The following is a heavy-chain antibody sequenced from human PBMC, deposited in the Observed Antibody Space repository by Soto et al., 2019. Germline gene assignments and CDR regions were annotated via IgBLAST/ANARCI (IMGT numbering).Heavy chain of an antibody. V-gene: IGHV1-46*03. D-gene: IGHD2-15*01. CDR3: ARDIIVAVPTGMQYWYLDC. CDR2: VNPSGGST. CDR1: GYSFTGYY. J-gene: IGHJ2*01. Sequence: QVQLVQSGAEVKKPGASVKVSCKASGYSFTGYYIHWVRQAPGQGLWLMGMVNPSGGSTAYAQTFQGSGTMTRGTSSSTVYMELRSRRSEDTAVYFCARDIIVAVPTGMQYWYLDCWGRGTLVTVSS.